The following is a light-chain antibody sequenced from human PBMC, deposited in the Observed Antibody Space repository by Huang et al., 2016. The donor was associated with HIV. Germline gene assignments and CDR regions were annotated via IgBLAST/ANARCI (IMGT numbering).Light chain of an antibody. CDR3: QQRSNW. V-gene: IGKV3-11*01. J-gene: IGKJ1*01. CDR1: QSVSSY. Sequence: EIVLTQSPATLSLSPGERATLSCRASQSVSSYLAWYQQKPGQAPRLLIYDASNRATGIPARFSGSGSGTDFTLTISSLEPEDFAVYYCQQRSNWFG. CDR2: DAS.